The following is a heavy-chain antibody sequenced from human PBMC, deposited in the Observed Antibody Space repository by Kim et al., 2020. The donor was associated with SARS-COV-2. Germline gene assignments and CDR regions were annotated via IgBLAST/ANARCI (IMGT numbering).Heavy chain of an antibody. CDR2: ISSSSSYI. Sequence: GGSLRLSCAASGFTFSSYSMNWVRQAPGKGLEWVSSISSSSSYIYYADSVKGRFTISRDNAKNSLYLQMNSLRAEDTAVYYCAGEHTAMVRGGYDSSGYYEIIDYWGQGTLVTVSS. J-gene: IGHJ4*02. CDR1: GFTFSSYS. D-gene: IGHD3-22*01. CDR3: AGEHTAMVRGGYDSSGYYEIIDY. V-gene: IGHV3-21*01.